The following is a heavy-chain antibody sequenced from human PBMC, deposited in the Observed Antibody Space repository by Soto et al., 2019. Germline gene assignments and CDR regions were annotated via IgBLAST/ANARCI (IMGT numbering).Heavy chain of an antibody. CDR3: ARNGKYHYNYWRGESTNWFDP. V-gene: IGHV4-34*01. CDR2: INHSGST. D-gene: IGHD3-3*01. J-gene: IGHJ5*02. Sequence: QVQLQQWGAGLLKPSETLSLTCAVYGGSFSGYYWSWISQPPGKGLEWIGEINHSGSTNYNPSLKVRVTITVGTSKNLFSLNLISVTASDTSVYYWARNGKYHYNYWRGESTNWFDPWGQGTLVTVST. CDR1: GGSFSGYY.